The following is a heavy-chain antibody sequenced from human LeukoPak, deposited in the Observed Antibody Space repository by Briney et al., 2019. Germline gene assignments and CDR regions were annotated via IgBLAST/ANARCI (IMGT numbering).Heavy chain of an antibody. V-gene: IGHV1-18*01. J-gene: IGHJ4*02. D-gene: IGHD3-22*01. CDR1: GYTFTSYG. Sequence: ASGKVSCKASGYTFTSYGISWVRQAPGQGLEWMGWISAYNGNTNYAQKLQGRVTMTTDTSTSTAYMELRSLRSDDTAVYYCARDPHYYDSSGSLGFWGQGTLVTVSS. CDR3: ARDPHYYDSSGSLGF. CDR2: ISAYNGNT.